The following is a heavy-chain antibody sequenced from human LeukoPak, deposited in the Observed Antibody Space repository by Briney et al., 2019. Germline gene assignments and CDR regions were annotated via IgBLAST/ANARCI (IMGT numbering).Heavy chain of an antibody. CDR1: GFTFSNCN. D-gene: IGHD2-15*01. Sequence: GGSLRLTCAASGFTFSNCNMNWVRQAPGKGLEWVSYISSSSNIIYYADSVKGRFTISRDNAKNSLYLQMNSLRAEDTAVYYCTRVSCAVGGYSDYGGQRTLVTVSS. CDR2: ISSSSNII. CDR3: TRVSCAVGGYSDY. J-gene: IGHJ4*02. V-gene: IGHV3-48*01.